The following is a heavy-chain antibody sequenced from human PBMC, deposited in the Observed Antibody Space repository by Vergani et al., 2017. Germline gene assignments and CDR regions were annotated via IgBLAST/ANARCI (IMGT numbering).Heavy chain of an antibody. Sequence: QVQLVQSGAEVKKPGSSVKVSCKASGGTFSSYAISWVRQAPGQGLEWMGGIIPIFGTANYAQKFQGRVTITADESTSTAYMELSSLRSEDTAVYYCEASWSGHNTENYYYYYFDYWGQGTLVTVSS. V-gene: IGHV1-69*01. J-gene: IGHJ4*02. CDR1: GGTFSSYA. CDR2: IIPIFGTA. CDR3: EASWSGHNTENYYYYYFDY. D-gene: IGHD3-3*01.